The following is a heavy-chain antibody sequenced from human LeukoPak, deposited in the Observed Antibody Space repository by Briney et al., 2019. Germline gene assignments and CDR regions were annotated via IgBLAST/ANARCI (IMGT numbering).Heavy chain of an antibody. Sequence: ASVKVSRKASGYTFTGYYMLWVRQAPGQGLEWMGWINPNSGGTNYAQKLQGRVTMTTDTSTSTAYMELRSLRSDDTAVYYCAVSYCGGDCYPYWGQGTLVTVSS. CDR3: AVSYCGGDCYPY. D-gene: IGHD2-21*01. CDR2: INPNSGGT. CDR1: GYTFTGYY. V-gene: IGHV1-2*02. J-gene: IGHJ4*02.